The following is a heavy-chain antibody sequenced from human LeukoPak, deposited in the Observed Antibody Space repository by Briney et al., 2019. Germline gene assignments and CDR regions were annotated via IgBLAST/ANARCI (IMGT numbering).Heavy chain of an antibody. J-gene: IGHJ4*02. CDR1: GFTFSSYV. D-gene: IGHD1-26*01. CDR2: ISYDGSNE. Sequence: GGSLRLSCAASGFTFSSYVMHWVRQAPGKGLEWVAIISYDGSNEYYADSVKGRFTISRDNSRNTLYLQMNSLRREDTAVYYCAKPSGSGVDYWGQGTRITVSS. V-gene: IGHV3-30*04. CDR3: AKPSGSGVDY.